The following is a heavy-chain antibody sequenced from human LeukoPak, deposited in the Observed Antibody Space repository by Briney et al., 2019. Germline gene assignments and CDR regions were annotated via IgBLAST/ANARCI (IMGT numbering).Heavy chain of an antibody. V-gene: IGHV1-69*01. CDR1: GGTFSSYA. D-gene: IGHD3-22*01. CDR2: IIPIFGTA. J-gene: IGHJ4*02. CDR3: ARESPYYDSSGYYSGHFDY. Sequence: SVKVSRKASGGTFSSYAISWVRQAPGQGLEWMGGIIPIFGTANYAQKFQGRVTITADESTSTAYIELSSLRSEDTAVYYCARESPYYDSSGYYSGHFDYWGQGTLVTVSS.